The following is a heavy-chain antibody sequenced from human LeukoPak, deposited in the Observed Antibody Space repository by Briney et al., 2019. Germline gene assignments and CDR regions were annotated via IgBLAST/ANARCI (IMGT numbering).Heavy chain of an antibody. V-gene: IGHV3-9*01. D-gene: IGHD1-26*01. Sequence: GGSLRLSCAASGFTFDDYAMHWVRQAPGKGLEWVSGISWNSGNIGYADSVKGRFTLSRDNSKNTLYLQMNSLRTEDTAVYYCVRDYEWGFDYWGQGSLVTVSS. CDR2: ISWNSGNI. J-gene: IGHJ4*02. CDR3: VRDYEWGFDY. CDR1: GFTFDDYA.